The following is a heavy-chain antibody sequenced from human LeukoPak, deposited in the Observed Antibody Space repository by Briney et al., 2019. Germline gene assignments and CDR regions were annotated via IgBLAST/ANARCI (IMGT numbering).Heavy chain of an antibody. V-gene: IGHV4-38-2*02. Sequence: PSETLSLTCTVSGYSISSGYYWGWIRQPPGKGLEWIGSIYYSGSTYYNPSLKSRVTISVDTSKNQFSLKLSSVTAADTAVYYCASLEMATILEVIWDYWGQGTLVTVSS. CDR2: IYYSGST. CDR1: GYSISSGYY. J-gene: IGHJ4*02. D-gene: IGHD5-24*01. CDR3: ASLEMATILEVIWDY.